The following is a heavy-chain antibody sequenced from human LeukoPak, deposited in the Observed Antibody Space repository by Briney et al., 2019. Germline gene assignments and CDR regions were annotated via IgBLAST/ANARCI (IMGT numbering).Heavy chain of an antibody. Sequence: GGSLRLSCAASGFTVSSNYLSWVRQAPGKGLEWVSVIYSGGSTYYADSVKGRFTISRDNSKNTLHLQMNSLRAEDTAVYYCAREADGYNSDYWGQGTLVTVSS. CDR2: IYSGGST. J-gene: IGHJ4*02. CDR1: GFTVSSNY. D-gene: IGHD5-24*01. CDR3: AREADGYNSDY. V-gene: IGHV3-53*01.